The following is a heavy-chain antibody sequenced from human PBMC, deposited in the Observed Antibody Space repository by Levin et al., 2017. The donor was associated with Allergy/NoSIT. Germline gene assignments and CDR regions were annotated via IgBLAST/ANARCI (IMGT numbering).Heavy chain of an antibody. Sequence: LSLTCAASGFTFSSYAMSWVRQAPGKGLEWVSAISGSGGSTYYADSVKGRFTISRDNSKNTLYLQMNSLRAEDTAVYYCAKERRQQLVFDYWGQGTLVTVSS. D-gene: IGHD6-13*01. CDR2: ISGSGGST. J-gene: IGHJ4*02. CDR1: GFTFSSYA. V-gene: IGHV3-23*01. CDR3: AKERRQQLVFDY.